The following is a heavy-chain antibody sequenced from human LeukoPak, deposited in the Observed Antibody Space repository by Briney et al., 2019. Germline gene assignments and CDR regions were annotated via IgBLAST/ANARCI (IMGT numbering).Heavy chain of an antibody. CDR1: GFTFSRYG. Sequence: PGGSLRLSCAASGFTFSRYGMHWVRQPAGKGLEWVAAIRSDGSNKYYADSVKGRFTISRDNSKNTLYLQMNSLRAEDTAVYYCAKNQAPTGTSDPHYFDYWGQGTLVTVSS. D-gene: IGHD1-7*01. CDR3: AKNQAPTGTSDPHYFDY. V-gene: IGHV3-30*02. J-gene: IGHJ4*02. CDR2: IRSDGSNK.